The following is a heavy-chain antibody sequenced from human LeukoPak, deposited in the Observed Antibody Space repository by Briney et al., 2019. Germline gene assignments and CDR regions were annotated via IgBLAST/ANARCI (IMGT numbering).Heavy chain of an antibody. D-gene: IGHD2-2*01. V-gene: IGHV3-73*01. CDR3: TSRDCSSTSCYRDPTYYYYYMDV. Sequence: GESLKLSFAASGFTFSCSAMHWVRPASGEGLEWVGRIRSKANSYAPEYAASVKGRFTISRDDSKNTAYLQMNSLKTEDTAVHYCTSRDCSSTSCYRDPTYYYYYMDVWGKGTTVTVS. CDR1: GFTFSCSA. CDR2: IRSKANSYAP. J-gene: IGHJ6*03.